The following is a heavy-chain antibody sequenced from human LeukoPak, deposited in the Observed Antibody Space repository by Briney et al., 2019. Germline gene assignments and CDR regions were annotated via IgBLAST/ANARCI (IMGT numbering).Heavy chain of an antibody. CDR3: ARDGRDFQH. CDR2: IAYDGSRA. CDR1: GFTFGGYG. J-gene: IGHJ1*01. V-gene: IGHV3-33*01. Sequence: GGSLRLSCAGSGFTFGGYGMHWFRQTPGKGLEWVAVIAYDGSRAFYADSVKGRFTISRDNAKNSLYLQMNSLRAEDTAVYYCARDGRDFQHWGQGTLVTVSS. D-gene: IGHD1-26*01.